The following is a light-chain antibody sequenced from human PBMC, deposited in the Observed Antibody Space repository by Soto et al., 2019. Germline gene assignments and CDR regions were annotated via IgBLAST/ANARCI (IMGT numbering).Light chain of an antibody. J-gene: IGLJ1*01. CDR1: SSDVGSYNL. V-gene: IGLV2-23*02. CDR2: AVS. Sequence: QSVLTQPASVSGSPGQSITISCTGTSSDVGSYNLVSWYQQHPGKAPKLMIYAVSKRPSGVSNRFSGSKSGNTASLTITGLQGEDEAEYYTCAYAGSRTFGQVSGTGTKVTVL. CDR3: CAYAGSRTFGQV.